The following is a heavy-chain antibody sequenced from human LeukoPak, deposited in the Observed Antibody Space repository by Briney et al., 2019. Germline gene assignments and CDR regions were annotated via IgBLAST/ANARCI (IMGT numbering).Heavy chain of an antibody. V-gene: IGHV3-74*01. CDR2: INSDGSRT. CDR1: GFTLSTYW. Sequence: PGGSLRLSCAASGFTLSTYWMHWVRQGPGKGLVWVSCINSDGSRTTYADSVKGRFTISRDNAKNTLYRQMNTLRVEDTAVYYCARGSWSAADTNIDYWGQGTLVTVSS. J-gene: IGHJ4*02. D-gene: IGHD6-13*01. CDR3: ARGSWSAADTNIDY.